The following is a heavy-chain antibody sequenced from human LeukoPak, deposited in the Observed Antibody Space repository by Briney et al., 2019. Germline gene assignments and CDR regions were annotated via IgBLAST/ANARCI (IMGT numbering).Heavy chain of an antibody. Sequence: ASVKVSCKASGYTFTGYYMHWVRQAPGQGLEWMGWINPNSGGTNYAQKFQGRVTMTRDTSISTAYMELSRLRSDDTAVYYCAVTLTGDLGDYFDYWGQGTLVTVSS. CDR3: AVTLTGDLGDYFDY. J-gene: IGHJ4*02. CDR2: INPNSGGT. V-gene: IGHV1-2*02. D-gene: IGHD7-27*01. CDR1: GYTFTGYY.